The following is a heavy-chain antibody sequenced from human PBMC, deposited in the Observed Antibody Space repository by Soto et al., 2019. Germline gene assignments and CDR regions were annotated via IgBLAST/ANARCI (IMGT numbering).Heavy chain of an antibody. CDR2: IGRDGSEK. CDR3: AAWPLSSWFDY. J-gene: IGHJ4*02. Sequence: EVQLVESGGGLVQPGESLRLSCVGSGFTFNSYWMGWVRQAPGKGPQWVANIGRDGSEKSYVDSLKGRFTISRDNARRSVHLQMNSLGVEDTAVFYFAAWPLSSWFDYWGRGILVTVSS. CDR1: GFTFNSYW. V-gene: IGHV3-7*05. D-gene: IGHD6-13*01.